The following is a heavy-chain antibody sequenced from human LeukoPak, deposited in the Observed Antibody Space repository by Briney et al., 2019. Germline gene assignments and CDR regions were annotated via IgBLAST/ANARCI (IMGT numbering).Heavy chain of an antibody. Sequence: SETLSLTCTVSSGSISSSTYYWGWIRQPPGKGLEWIGSIYYSGSTYYNPSLKSRVTTSVDTSKNQFSLKPSSVTAADTAVYYCARHDYGANWFDPWGQGTLVTVSS. CDR2: IYYSGST. D-gene: IGHD4-17*01. CDR1: SGSISSSTYY. J-gene: IGHJ5*02. CDR3: ARHDYGANWFDP. V-gene: IGHV4-39*01.